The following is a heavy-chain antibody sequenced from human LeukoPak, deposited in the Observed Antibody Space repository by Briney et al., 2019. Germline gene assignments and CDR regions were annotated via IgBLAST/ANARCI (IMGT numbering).Heavy chain of an antibody. Sequence: GGSPRLSCAASGFTFNDFAMTWVRQAPGKGLEWVSTIADAGTYYADSVKGRFIISRDNSKNMLYLQLNSLRADDTAMYYCARNLGPFDVRGHGTMVTVSS. CDR1: GFTFNDFA. D-gene: IGHD3-16*01. CDR2: IADAGT. V-gene: IGHV3-23*01. J-gene: IGHJ3*01. CDR3: ARNLGPFDV.